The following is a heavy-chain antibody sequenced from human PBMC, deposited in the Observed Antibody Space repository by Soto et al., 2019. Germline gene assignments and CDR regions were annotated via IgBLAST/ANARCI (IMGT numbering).Heavy chain of an antibody. D-gene: IGHD6-13*01. CDR3: ARLGSSWYMGAFDI. CDR1: GGTFSSYA. J-gene: IGHJ3*02. V-gene: IGHV1-69*12. CDR2: IIPIFGTA. Sequence: QVQLVQSGAEVKKPGSSVKVSCKASGGTFSSYAISWVRQAPGQGLEWMGGIIPIFGTANYAQKFQGRVTXXAXEXXSTAYMELSSLRSEDTAVYYGARLGSSWYMGAFDIWGQGTMVTVSS.